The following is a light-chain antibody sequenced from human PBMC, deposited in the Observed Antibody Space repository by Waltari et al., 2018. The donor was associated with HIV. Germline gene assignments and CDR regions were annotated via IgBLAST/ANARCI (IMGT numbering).Light chain of an antibody. CDR1: AWHKHY. J-gene: IGLJ1*01. CDR3: QSADSSGTYV. CDR2: KDS. Sequence: SYELPQPPSVSVSPGQPARITCPGDAWHKHYAYWYQQKPGQAPVLGIYKDSERPSGIPERFSGSSSGTTVTLTISGVLAEDEADYYCQSADSSGTYVFGTGTKVTVL. V-gene: IGLV3-25*03.